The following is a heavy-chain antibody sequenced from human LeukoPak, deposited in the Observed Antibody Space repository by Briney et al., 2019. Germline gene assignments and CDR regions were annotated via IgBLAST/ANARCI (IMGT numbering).Heavy chain of an antibody. D-gene: IGHD3-10*01. CDR2: IKQDGSEK. J-gene: IGHJ4*02. V-gene: IGHV3-7*01. CDR3: ARDQGTYGPLDY. CDR1: GFTFSSYW. Sequence: PGGSLRLSCAASGFTFSSYWMSWVRQAPGKGLEWVANIKQDGSEKYYVDSVKGRFSFSRDHSKNTLYLQMNSLRAEDTAVYYCARDQGTYGPLDYRGQGTLVTVSS.